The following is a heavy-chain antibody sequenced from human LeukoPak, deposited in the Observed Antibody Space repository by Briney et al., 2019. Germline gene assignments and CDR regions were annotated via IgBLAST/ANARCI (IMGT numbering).Heavy chain of an antibody. V-gene: IGHV4-30-4*08. D-gene: IGHD3-3*01. CDR3: ARLWSGYYYFDY. CDR2: IYYSGST. J-gene: IGHJ4*02. CDR1: GGSISSGDYY. Sequence: SQTLSLTCTVSGGSISSGDYYWSWIRQPPGKGLEWIGYIYYSGSTYYNPSLKSRVTISVDTSKNQFSLKLSFVTAADTAVYYCARLWSGYYYFDYWGQGTLVTVSS.